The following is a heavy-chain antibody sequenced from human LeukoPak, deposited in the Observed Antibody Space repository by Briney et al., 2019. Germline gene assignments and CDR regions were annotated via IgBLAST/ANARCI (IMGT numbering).Heavy chain of an antibody. CDR1: GFTFSNSL. J-gene: IGHJ3*02. CDR2: IKSEIDGGAT. CDR3: TTGGSVIVAGTRAFDI. Sequence: GGSLRLSCEDAGFTFSNSLKNWVRQAPGKGLEWVGRIKSEIDGGATDYAAPVQGRFTISRDDSQATLYLQMNSLKTEDTAVYYCTTGGSVIVAGTRAFDIWGLGTMVTVSS. D-gene: IGHD5-12*01. V-gene: IGHV3-15*05.